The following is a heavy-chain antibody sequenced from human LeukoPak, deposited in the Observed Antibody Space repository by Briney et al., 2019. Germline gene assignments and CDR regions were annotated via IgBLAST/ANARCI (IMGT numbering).Heavy chain of an antibody. D-gene: IGHD3-22*01. Sequence: PGGSLRLSCAASGFTFSTYAMSWVRQAPGKGLEWISYISGGGSIIYYADSVKGRFTISRDNAKNSLYLQMTSLRAEDTAVYYCARQHPSYYDSSGHYLVDYWGQGTLVTVS. CDR1: GFTFSTYA. V-gene: IGHV3-48*04. J-gene: IGHJ4*02. CDR3: ARQHPSYYDSSGHYLVDY. CDR2: ISGGGSII.